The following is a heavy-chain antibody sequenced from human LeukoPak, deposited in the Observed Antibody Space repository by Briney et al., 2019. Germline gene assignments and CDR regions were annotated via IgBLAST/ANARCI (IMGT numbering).Heavy chain of an antibody. CDR1: GYDFSIYG. J-gene: IGHJ3*01. CDR2: ISTKNGKK. CDR3: ARDCGSSSCQLPF. Sequence: ASVKVSCKATGYDFSIYGITWVRQAPGQGLEWVGYISTKNGKKSFAPKVQGRITMTTDTSTTTAYLELTNLRSDDTAVYYCARDCGSSSCQLPFWGQGTEVTVSS. D-gene: IGHD2-2*01. V-gene: IGHV1-18*01.